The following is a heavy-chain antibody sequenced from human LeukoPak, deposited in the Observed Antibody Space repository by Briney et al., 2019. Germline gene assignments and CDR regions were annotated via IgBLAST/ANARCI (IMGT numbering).Heavy chain of an antibody. CDR1: GFTFSSYA. CDR3: AKAPRGIAAAGPFDY. D-gene: IGHD6-13*01. Sequence: GGSLRLSCAASGFTFSSYAMSWVRQAPGKGLEWVSVISGSGGSTYYADSVKGRFTISRDNSKNTLYLQMNSLGAEDTAVYYCAKAPRGIAAAGPFDYWGQGTLVTVSS. CDR2: ISGSGGST. V-gene: IGHV3-23*01. J-gene: IGHJ4*02.